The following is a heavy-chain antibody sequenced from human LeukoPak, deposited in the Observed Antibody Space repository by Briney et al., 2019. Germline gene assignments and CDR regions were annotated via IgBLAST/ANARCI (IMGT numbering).Heavy chain of an antibody. CDR3: ATDRSIAVAGTIRY. Sequence: GASVKVSCKVSGYTLTELSMHWVRQAPGKGLEWRGGFDPEDGETIYAQKFQGRVTMTEDTSTDTAYMELSSLRPEDTAVYYCATDRSIAVAGTIRYWGQGTLVTVSS. CDR2: FDPEDGET. CDR1: GYTLTELS. D-gene: IGHD6-19*01. V-gene: IGHV1-24*01. J-gene: IGHJ4*02.